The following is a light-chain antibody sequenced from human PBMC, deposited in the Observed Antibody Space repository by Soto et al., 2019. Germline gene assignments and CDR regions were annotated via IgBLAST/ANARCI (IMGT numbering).Light chain of an antibody. CDR1: QSVSSN. J-gene: IGKJ4*01. CDR3: QPYNNWPLT. CDR2: GAS. V-gene: IGKV3-15*01. Sequence: EIVMTQSPATLSVSPWERATLSCRASQSVSSNLAWYQQKPGQAPRLLIYGASTRATGIPARFSGSGSGTEFTLTISSLQSEDFAVYYCQPYNNWPLTFGGGTKVDIK.